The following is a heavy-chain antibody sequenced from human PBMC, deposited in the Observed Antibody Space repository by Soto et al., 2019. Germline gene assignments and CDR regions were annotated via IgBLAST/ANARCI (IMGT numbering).Heavy chain of an antibody. J-gene: IGHJ5*02. CDR2: ISSDGDIT. CDR1: GLTFSEYS. Sequence: GGSLRLSCSASGLTFSEYSMHWVRQAPGKGLQYVSTISSDGDITYYADSVKGRFTISRDNSKNTLYLQMNSLRPEDTAVYYCVKVSTFYDILTGYYSTNFFDPWGQGTLVTVSS. V-gene: IGHV3-64D*06. CDR3: VKVSTFYDILTGYYSTNFFDP. D-gene: IGHD3-9*01.